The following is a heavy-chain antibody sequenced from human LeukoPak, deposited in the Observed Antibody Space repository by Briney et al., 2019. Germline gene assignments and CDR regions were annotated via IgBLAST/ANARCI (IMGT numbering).Heavy chain of an antibody. CDR2: MNPNSGNT. CDR1: GYTFTSYD. Sequence: ASVKVSCKASGYTFTSYDINWVRQATGQGLEWMGWMNPNSGNTGYAQKFQGRVTITRSTSISTAYMELSSLRSEDTAVYYCARDLSSGWEDYFDYWGQGTLVTVSS. D-gene: IGHD6-19*01. J-gene: IGHJ4*02. CDR3: ARDLSSGWEDYFDY. V-gene: IGHV1-8*03.